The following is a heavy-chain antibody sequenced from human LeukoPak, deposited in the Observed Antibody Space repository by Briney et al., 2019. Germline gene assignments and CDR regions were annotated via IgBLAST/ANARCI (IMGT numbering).Heavy chain of an antibody. CDR3: ARKPSYLNWFDP. Sequence: GGSLRLSYAASGCTFTNYAMTWVRQAPGKGLEWVSAIGASGENTFYADSVKGRFTISRDNSKNTLHLQMNSLRVEDTAVYYCARKPSYLNWFDPWGQGTLVTVSS. V-gene: IGHV3-23*01. J-gene: IGHJ5*02. CDR1: GCTFTNYA. CDR2: IGASGENT.